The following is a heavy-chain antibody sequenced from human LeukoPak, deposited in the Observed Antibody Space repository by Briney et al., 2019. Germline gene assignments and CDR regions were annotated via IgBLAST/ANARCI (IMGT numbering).Heavy chain of an antibody. V-gene: IGHV4-59*01. D-gene: IGHD3-16*01. Sequence: SETLSLTCTVSGGSISSYYWSWIRQPPGRGLEWVGYIYYTGNTNYNPSLKSRVTMSVDTSKNRFSLRLSSVTAADTAVYYCARGGLWGIDYWGQGTLVTVSS. CDR3: ARGGLWGIDY. CDR1: GGSISSYY. J-gene: IGHJ4*02. CDR2: IYYTGNT.